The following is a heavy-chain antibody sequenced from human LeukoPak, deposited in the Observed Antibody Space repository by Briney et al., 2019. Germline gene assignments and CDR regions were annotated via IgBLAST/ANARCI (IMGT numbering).Heavy chain of an antibody. Sequence: ASVQVSCKASGYTFTGYYMHWVGQAPGQGREGMGWINPNSGGTNYAQKFQGRVTTTRDTSISTAYMERSRLRSDDTAVYYCAIDRSGWYENGGNWFDPWGQGTLVTVSS. CDR1: GYTFTGYY. V-gene: IGHV1-2*02. D-gene: IGHD6-19*01. CDR3: AIDRSGWYENGGNWFDP. CDR2: INPNSGGT. J-gene: IGHJ5*02.